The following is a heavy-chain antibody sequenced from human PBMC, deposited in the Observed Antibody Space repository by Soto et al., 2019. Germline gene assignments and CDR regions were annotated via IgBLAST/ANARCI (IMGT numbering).Heavy chain of an antibody. D-gene: IGHD2-8*01. CDR1: GFSFSIFG. CDR3: ARDDKDEYGADRGGFGC. Sequence: QVHLVESGGGVVQPGTSLRLSCAASGFSFSIFGMHWVRQAPGKGLEWVAGIWYDGSNKYYADSVKGRFSISRDNSKNTLYLQMTSVRAEATAVYYCARDDKDEYGADRGGFGCWGQGTLVTVSS. CDR2: IWYDGSNK. J-gene: IGHJ4*02. V-gene: IGHV3-33*01.